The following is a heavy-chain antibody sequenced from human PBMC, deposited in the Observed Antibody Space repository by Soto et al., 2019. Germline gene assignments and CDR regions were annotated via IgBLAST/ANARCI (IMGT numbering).Heavy chain of an antibody. Sequence: VKVSCKASGYTFTSYAMHWVRQAPGQRLEWMGWINAGNGNTKYSQKFQGRVTITRDTSASTAYMELSSLRSEDTAVYYCARAGSTVTYYYYGIDVWGQGTTVTVSS. CDR1: GYTFTSYA. V-gene: IGHV1-3*01. CDR3: ARAGSTVTYYYYGIDV. CDR2: INAGNGNT. D-gene: IGHD4-4*01. J-gene: IGHJ6*02.